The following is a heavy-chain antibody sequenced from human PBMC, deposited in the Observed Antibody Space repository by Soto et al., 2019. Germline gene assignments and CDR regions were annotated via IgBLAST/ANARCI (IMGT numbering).Heavy chain of an antibody. V-gene: IGHV3-7*01. CDR1: GFAFSSYW. CDR3: ARSPAAILYYYGMDV. Sequence: GGSLRLSCAASGFAFSSYWMSWVRQAPGKGLEWVANIKQDGSEKYYVDSVKGRFTISRDNAKNSLYLQMNSLRAEDTAVYYCARSPAAILYYYGMDVWGQGTTVTVSS. D-gene: IGHD2-2*02. CDR2: IKQDGSEK. J-gene: IGHJ6*02.